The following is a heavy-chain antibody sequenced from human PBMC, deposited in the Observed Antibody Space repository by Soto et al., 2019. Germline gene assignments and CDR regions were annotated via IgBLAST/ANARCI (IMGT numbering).Heavy chain of an antibody. V-gene: IGHV3-23*01. CDR1: GFTFNHYA. CDR3: AKDYTVAADPSSVILFDY. Sequence: GGSLRLSCAASGFTFNHYAMSWVRQAPGKGLEWVSIIIANGGTFYADSVRGRFTISRDNSKNTVYLQMSSLRVEDTAIYYCAKDYTVAADPSSVILFDYWGQGALVTVSS. J-gene: IGHJ4*02. D-gene: IGHD2-15*01. CDR2: IIANGGT.